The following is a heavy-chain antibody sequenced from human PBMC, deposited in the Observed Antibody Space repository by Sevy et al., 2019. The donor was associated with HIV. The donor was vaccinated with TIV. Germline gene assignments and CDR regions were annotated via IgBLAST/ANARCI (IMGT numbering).Heavy chain of an antibody. CDR1: GGSISSTSYY. D-gene: IGHD6-19*01. CDR2: IYYTGNT. J-gene: IGHJ5*02. Sequence: SETLSLTCSVSGGSISSTSYYWGWIRQPSGKGLEWIGTIYYTGNTYYNPSLKSRVTISVDTSKNRFSLKLSSVTAADTAVYYCARQSWYTSGWFWFDPWGQGTLVTVSS. CDR3: ARQSWYTSGWFWFDP. V-gene: IGHV4-39*01.